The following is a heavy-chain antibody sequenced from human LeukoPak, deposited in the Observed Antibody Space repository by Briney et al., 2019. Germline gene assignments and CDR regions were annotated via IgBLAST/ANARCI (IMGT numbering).Heavy chain of an antibody. D-gene: IGHD5-24*01. V-gene: IGHV4-59*01. CDR3: ARGRGRWLQFDAFDI. Sequence: PSEILSLTCTVSGGSISSYYWSWIRQPPGKGLEWIGYIYYSGSTNYNPSLKSRVTISVDTSKNQFSLKLSSVTAADTAVYYCARGRGRWLQFDAFDIWGQGTMATVSS. CDR2: IYYSGST. CDR1: GGSISSYY. J-gene: IGHJ3*02.